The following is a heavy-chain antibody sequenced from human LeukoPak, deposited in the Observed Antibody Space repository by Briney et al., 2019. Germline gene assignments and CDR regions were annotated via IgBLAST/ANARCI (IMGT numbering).Heavy chain of an antibody. CDR2: IIPIFGTA. Sequence: ASVKVSCKASGGTFSSYAISWVRQAPGQGLEWMGGIIPIFGTANYAQKFQGRVTITADESTSTAYMELSSLRSEDTAVYYCALGWGSHPFGAFDIWGQGTMVTVSS. CDR1: GGTFSSYA. D-gene: IGHD3-3*01. J-gene: IGHJ3*02. V-gene: IGHV1-69*13. CDR3: ALGWGSHPFGAFDI.